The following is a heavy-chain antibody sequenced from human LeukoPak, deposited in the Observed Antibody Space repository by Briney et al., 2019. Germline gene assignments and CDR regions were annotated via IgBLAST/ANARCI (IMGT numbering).Heavy chain of an antibody. V-gene: IGHV1-18*01. Sequence: ASVTVSCKASGYTFTSYGISWVRQAPGQGLEWMGWISAYNGNTNYAQKLQGRVTMTTDTSTSTAYMELRSLRSDDTAVYYCARSARDTALNRYSWFDPWGQGTLVTVSS. D-gene: IGHD6-6*01. J-gene: IGHJ5*02. CDR2: ISAYNGNT. CDR3: ARSARDTALNRYSWFDP. CDR1: GYTFTSYG.